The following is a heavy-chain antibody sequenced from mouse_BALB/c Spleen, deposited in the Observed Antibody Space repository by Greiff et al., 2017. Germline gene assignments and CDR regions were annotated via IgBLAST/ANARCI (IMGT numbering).Heavy chain of an antibody. CDR1: GYSITSDYA. Sequence: EVQLQESGPGLVKPSQSLSLTCTVTGYSITSDYAWNWIRQFPGNKLEWMGYLSYSGSTSYNPSLKSRISITRDTSKNQFFLQLNSVTTEDTATYYCARSSNYDYWGQGTTLTVSS. V-gene: IGHV3-2*02. CDR3: ARSSNYDY. CDR2: LSYSGST. D-gene: IGHD2-5*01. J-gene: IGHJ2*01.